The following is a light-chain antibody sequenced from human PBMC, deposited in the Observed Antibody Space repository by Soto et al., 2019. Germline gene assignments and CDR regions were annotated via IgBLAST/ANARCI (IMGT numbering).Light chain of an antibody. Sequence: ERVKTQSPATLSVSPGETATLSCRASQSVSYNLAWYQQKPGQGPRLLIYGAFTRATGIPARFSGSGSGTEFTLTISSLQSEDFAVYYCQQHKNWPPLTFGGGTKVEIK. CDR2: GAF. J-gene: IGKJ4*01. CDR1: QSVSYN. V-gene: IGKV3-15*01. CDR3: QQHKNWPPLT.